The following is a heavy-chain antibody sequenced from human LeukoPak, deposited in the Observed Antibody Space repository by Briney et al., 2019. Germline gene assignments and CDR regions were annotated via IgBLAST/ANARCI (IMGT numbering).Heavy chain of an antibody. J-gene: IGHJ4*02. D-gene: IGHD6-13*01. Sequence: PGGSLRLSCAASGFTFSNAWMSWVRQAPGKGLEWVGRIKTTTDGGTTEYAVPVKGRFTISRDDSKNTLHLQMNSLITEDTAVYYCTTARWYSYFFDYWGQGTLVTVSS. CDR2: IKTTTDGGTT. V-gene: IGHV3-15*01. CDR1: GFTFSNAW. CDR3: TTARWYSYFFDY.